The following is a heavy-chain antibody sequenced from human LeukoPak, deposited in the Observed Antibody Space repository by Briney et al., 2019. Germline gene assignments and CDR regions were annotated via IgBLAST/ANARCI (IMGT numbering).Heavy chain of an antibody. CDR1: GFTVSTNF. V-gene: IGHV3-53*01. CDR3: ARELGGGGLHYFDY. J-gene: IGHJ4*02. Sequence: GGSLRLSCAGSGFTVSTNFMSWVRQAPGKGLEWVSTLYNDAFGSTTYYADSVTGRFTIYRDNSQNTLFLQMSSLTAEDTAMYYCARELGGGGLHYFDYWGRGTLVTVSS. D-gene: IGHD3-16*01. CDR2: LYNDAFGSTT.